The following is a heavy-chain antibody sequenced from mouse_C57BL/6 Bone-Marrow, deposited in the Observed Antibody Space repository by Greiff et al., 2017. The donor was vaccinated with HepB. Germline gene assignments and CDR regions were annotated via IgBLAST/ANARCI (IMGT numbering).Heavy chain of an antibody. Sequence: DVMLVESGGGLVKPGGSLKLSCAASGFTFSDYGMHWVRQAPEKGLEWVAYISSGSSTIYYADTVKGRFTISRDNAKNTLFLQMTSLRSEDTAMYYCAKGIYYGNYGFAYWGQGTLVTVSA. J-gene: IGHJ3*01. D-gene: IGHD2-1*01. CDR1: GFTFSDYG. CDR2: ISSGSSTI. V-gene: IGHV5-17*01. CDR3: AKGIYYGNYGFAY.